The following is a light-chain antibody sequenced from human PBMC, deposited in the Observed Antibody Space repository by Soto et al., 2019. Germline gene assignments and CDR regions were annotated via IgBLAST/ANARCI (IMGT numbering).Light chain of an antibody. V-gene: IGKV1-5*01. J-gene: IGKJ4*01. CDR1: QSISTW. CDR3: QQYDNYPLC. CDR2: GAS. Sequence: DIRMTQSPSTLSASVGDRVTITCRASQSISTWLAWYQQKPGKAPNLLIFGASSLESGVPSRFSGSGSGTEFTLTISSLQPDDFATYHCQQYDNYPLCFGGGTKVEMK.